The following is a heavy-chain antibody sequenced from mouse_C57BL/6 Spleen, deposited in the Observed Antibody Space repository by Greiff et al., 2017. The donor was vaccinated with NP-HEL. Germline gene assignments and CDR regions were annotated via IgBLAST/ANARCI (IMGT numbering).Heavy chain of an antibody. Sequence: VQLQQSGPELVKPGASVKISCKASGYTFTDYYMNWVKQSHGKSLEWIGDINPNNGGTSYNQKFKGKATLTVDKSSSTAYMELRSLTSEDSAVYYCARGGNQYAMDYWGQGTSVTVSS. CDR3: ARGGNQYAMDY. D-gene: IGHD2-1*01. CDR2: INPNNGGT. V-gene: IGHV1-26*01. CDR1: GYTFTDYY. J-gene: IGHJ4*01.